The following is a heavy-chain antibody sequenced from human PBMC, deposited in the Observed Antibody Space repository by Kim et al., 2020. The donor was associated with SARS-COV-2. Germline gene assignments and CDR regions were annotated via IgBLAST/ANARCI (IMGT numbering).Heavy chain of an antibody. V-gene: IGHV3-11*06. D-gene: IGHD2-8*01. CDR3: ARSQYVSVSWAPYGMDV. J-gene: IGHJ6*02. Sequence: VKGRFTISRDNAKNSLYLQMNSLRAEDTAVYYCARSQYVSVSWAPYGMDVWGQGTTVTVSS.